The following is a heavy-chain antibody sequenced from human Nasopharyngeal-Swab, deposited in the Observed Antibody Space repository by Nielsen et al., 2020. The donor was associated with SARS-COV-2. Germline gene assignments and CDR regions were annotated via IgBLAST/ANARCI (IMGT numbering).Heavy chain of an antibody. Sequence: GESLKISCAASGFTFRDYSMNWVRQAPGKGLEWVSSIGRYGTDIFHADSVKGRFSVFRDAANKSIYLQMRSLRAEDTAVYYCARGSVFGVANGMDFWGQGTTVTVSS. CDR2: IGRYGTDI. J-gene: IGHJ6*02. D-gene: IGHD3-3*01. CDR3: ARGSVFGVANGMDF. V-gene: IGHV3-21*01. CDR1: GFTFRDYS.